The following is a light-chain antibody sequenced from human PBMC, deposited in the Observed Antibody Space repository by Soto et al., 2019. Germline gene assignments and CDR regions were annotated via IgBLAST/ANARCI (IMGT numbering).Light chain of an antibody. Sequence: QSVLTQPASVSGSHGQSITISCTGTSSDVGGYNYVSWYQQHPGKAPKLMIYDVTNRPSGVSNRFSGSKSGNTASLTISGLQAEDEAYYYCSSYTSSSTYVFGTGTKLTVL. CDR3: SSYTSSSTYV. V-gene: IGLV2-14*01. CDR1: SSDVGGYNY. CDR2: DVT. J-gene: IGLJ1*01.